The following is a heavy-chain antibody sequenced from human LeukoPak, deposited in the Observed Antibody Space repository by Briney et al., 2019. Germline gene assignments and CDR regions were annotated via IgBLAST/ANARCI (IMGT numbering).Heavy chain of an antibody. CDR1: GYTFTSYD. Sequence: ASVKVSCKASGYTFTSYDINWVRQATGQGLEWMGWMNPNSGNTGYAQKFQGRVTITRNTSISTAYMELSSLRSEDTAVYYCARADNRALERRPSYYYYYYMDVWGKGTTVTISS. J-gene: IGHJ6*03. V-gene: IGHV1-8*03. CDR2: MNPNSGNT. CDR3: ARADNRALERRPSYYYYYYMDV. D-gene: IGHD1-1*01.